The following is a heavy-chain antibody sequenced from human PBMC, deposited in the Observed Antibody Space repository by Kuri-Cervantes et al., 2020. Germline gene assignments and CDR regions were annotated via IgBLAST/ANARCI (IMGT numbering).Heavy chain of an antibody. V-gene: IGHV4-4*08. CDR3: ARDGSWDDILTGLV. CDR1: GGSIITYD. D-gene: IGHD3-9*01. J-gene: IGHJ6*02. Sequence: SETLSLTCTVSGGSIITYDWSWIRQPPGKGPEWMGYISYAGTTNYHPSLKSRFTIFRDTSENHFSLRLTSVTAADTAVYYCARDGSWDDILTGLVWGQGTTVTVSS. CDR2: ISYAGTT.